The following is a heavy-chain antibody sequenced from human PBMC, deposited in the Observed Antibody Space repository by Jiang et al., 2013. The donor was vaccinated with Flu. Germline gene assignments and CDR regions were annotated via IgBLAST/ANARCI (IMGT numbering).Heavy chain of an antibody. D-gene: IGHD6-13*01. J-gene: IGHJ6*02. Sequence: SGAEVKKPGASVKVSCKASGYTFTGYYMHWVRQAPGQGLEWMGRINPNSGGTNYAQKFQGRVTMTRDTSISTAYMELSRLRSDDTAVYYCARAYSSSWYAYGMDVWGQGTTVTVSS. CDR1: GYTFTGYY. CDR2: INPNSGGT. CDR3: ARAYSSSWYAYGMDV. V-gene: IGHV1-2*06.